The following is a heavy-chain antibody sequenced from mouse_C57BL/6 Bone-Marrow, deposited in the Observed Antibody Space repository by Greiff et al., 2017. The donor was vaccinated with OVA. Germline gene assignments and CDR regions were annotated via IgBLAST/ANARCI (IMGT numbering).Heavy chain of an antibody. CDR2: ISSGGDYI. CDR1: GFTFSSYA. J-gene: IGHJ3*01. CDR3: TRDRGTPFAY. V-gene: IGHV5-9-1*02. Sequence: EVKLMESGEGLVKPGGSLKLSCAASGFTFSSYAMSWVRQTPEKRLEWVAYISSGGDYIYYADTVKGRFTISRDNARNTLYLQMSSLKSEDTAMYYCTRDRGTPFAYWGQGTLVTVSA.